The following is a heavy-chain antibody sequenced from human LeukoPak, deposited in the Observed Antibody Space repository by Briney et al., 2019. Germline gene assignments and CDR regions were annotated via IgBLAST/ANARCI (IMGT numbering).Heavy chain of an antibody. CDR3: AKSFRGTSLDY. CDR2: VRGSGGTT. J-gene: IGHJ4*02. CDR1: GFNFSNAW. D-gene: IGHD2-2*01. V-gene: IGHV3-23*01. Sequence: PGGSLRLSCAASGFNFSNAWMSWVRQAPGAGVEWVLVVRGSGGTTVHAVSVRGRFTLSRDNSKNTLYLKIHSERAGGRGVYCGAKSFRGTSLDYWGQGTLVTVSS.